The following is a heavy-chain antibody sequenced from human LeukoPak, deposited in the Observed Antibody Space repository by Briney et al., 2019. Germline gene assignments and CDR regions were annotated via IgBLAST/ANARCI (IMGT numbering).Heavy chain of an antibody. CDR2: IKSKTDGETT. Sequence: WGSLRLSCAASGFTFSNACMSWVRQAPGKGLEWVGGIKSKTDGETTDYAEPVKGRFTISRDDSKNTLYMQMNSLKTEDTAVYYCTTDLYGSGSYLYYFDYWGQGTLVTVSS. D-gene: IGHD3-10*01. CDR3: TTDLYGSGSYLYYFDY. J-gene: IGHJ4*02. CDR1: GFTFSNAC. V-gene: IGHV3-15*01.